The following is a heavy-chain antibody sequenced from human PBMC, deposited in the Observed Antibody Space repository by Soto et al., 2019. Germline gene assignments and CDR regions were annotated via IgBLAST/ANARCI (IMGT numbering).Heavy chain of an antibody. V-gene: IGHV3-48*03. CDR2: ISSSGSTI. Sequence: GGSLRLSCAASGFTFSSYEMNWVRQAPGKGLEWVSYISSSGSTIYYADSVKGRFTISRDNAKNSLYLQMNSLRAEDTAVYYCARAADSSGFFWFDPWGQGTLVTVSS. J-gene: IGHJ5*02. CDR3: ARAADSSGFFWFDP. D-gene: IGHD6-19*01. CDR1: GFTFSSYE.